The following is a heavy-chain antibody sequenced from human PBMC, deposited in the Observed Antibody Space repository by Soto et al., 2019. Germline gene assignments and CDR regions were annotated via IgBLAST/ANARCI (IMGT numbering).Heavy chain of an antibody. J-gene: IGHJ4*02. CDR3: ARPYSVYDPYFDS. D-gene: IGHD5-12*01. Sequence: GGSLRLSCAASGFAFSRWAMYWVRQAPGKGLEWVAVTSFDERNKLYSDSVKGRFTISRDNSKNTLDLQMDSLRPEDTAVYYCARPYSVYDPYFDSWGQGTPVTVSS. CDR1: GFAFSRWA. V-gene: IGHV3-30-3*01. CDR2: TSFDERNK.